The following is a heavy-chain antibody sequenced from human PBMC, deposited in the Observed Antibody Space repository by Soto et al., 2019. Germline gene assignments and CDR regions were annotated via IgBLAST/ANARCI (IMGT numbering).Heavy chain of an antibody. V-gene: IGHV5-51*01. D-gene: IGHD3-16*02. CDR2: IYPGDSDT. Sequence: PGESLKISCKGSGYTFTDYWIGWVRQLPRKVLEWMGIIYPGDSDTRYSPSFQGHVTITVDKTTCTAYLQWNTLKASDTAMFYCARHIGNFRYYCHAMDVWGQGTRVTVS. J-gene: IGHJ6*01. CDR1: GYTFTDYW. CDR3: ARHIGNFRYYCHAMDV.